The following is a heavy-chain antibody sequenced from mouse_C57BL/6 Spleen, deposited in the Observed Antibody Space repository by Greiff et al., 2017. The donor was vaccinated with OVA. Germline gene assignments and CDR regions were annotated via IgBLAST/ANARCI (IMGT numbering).Heavy chain of an antibody. CDR3: TRRDYYGSSAFDY. CDR2: IDPETGGT. D-gene: IGHD1-1*01. Sequence: VQVVESGAELVRPGASVTLSCKASGYTFTDYEMHWVKQTPVHGLEWIGAIDPETGGTAYNQKFKGKAILTADKSSSTAYMELRSLTSEDSAVYYCTRRDYYGSSAFDYWGQGTTLTVSS. J-gene: IGHJ2*01. V-gene: IGHV1-15*01. CDR1: GYTFTDYE.